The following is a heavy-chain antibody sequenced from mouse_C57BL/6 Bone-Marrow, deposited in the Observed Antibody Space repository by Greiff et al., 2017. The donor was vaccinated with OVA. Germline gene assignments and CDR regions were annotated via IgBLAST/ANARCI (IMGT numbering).Heavy chain of an antibody. CDR2: IDPTSGGT. CDR1: GYTFTSYW. J-gene: IGHJ4*01. Sequence: QVQLQQPGAELVKPGASVKLSCKASGYTFTSYWMHWVKQRPGRGLEWIGRIDPTSGGTKYNEKFKSKATLTVDKHSSTAYMQLSSLTSVDSAVYYCARWGYPYYAIDYWGKGTSVTVSS. V-gene: IGHV1-72*01. CDR3: ARWGYPYYAIDY. D-gene: IGHD3-1*01.